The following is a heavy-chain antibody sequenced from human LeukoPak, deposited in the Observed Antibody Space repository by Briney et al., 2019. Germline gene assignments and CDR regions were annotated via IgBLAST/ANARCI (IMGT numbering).Heavy chain of an antibody. CDR1: GYTFTGYY. CDR3: ARSFDCSSTSCYFDP. J-gene: IGHJ5*02. D-gene: IGHD2-2*01. Sequence: EASVKVSCKASGYTFTGYYMHWVRQAPGQGLEWMGWINPNSGGTNYAQKFQGRVTMTRDTSISTAYKELSRLRSDDTAVYYCARSFDCSSTSCYFDPWGQGTLVTVSS. CDR2: INPNSGGT. V-gene: IGHV1-2*02.